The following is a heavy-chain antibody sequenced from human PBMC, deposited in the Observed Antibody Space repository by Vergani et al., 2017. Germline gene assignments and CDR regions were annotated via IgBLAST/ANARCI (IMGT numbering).Heavy chain of an antibody. Sequence: VQLLESGGGLVQPGGSLRLSCAASGFTFSSYGMHWVRQAPGKGLEWVAVIWYDGSNKYYADSVKGRFTISRDNSKNTLYLQMNSLRAEDTAVYYCARTSRKQWLAATIDYWGQGTLVTVSS. V-gene: IGHV3-33*01. CDR2: IWYDGSNK. D-gene: IGHD6-19*01. CDR1: GFTFSSYG. CDR3: ARTSRKQWLAATIDY. J-gene: IGHJ4*02.